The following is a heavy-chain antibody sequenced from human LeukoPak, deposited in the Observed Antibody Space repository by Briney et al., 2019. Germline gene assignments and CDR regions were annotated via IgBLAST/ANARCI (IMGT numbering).Heavy chain of an antibody. CDR1: GFTFSSYG. CDR3: AKARLQWLQGYYYYYGMDV. V-gene: IGHV3-30*18. Sequence: GRSLRLSCAASGFTFSSYGMHWVRQAPGKGLEWVAVISYDGSNKYYADSVKGRFTISRDNSKNTLYLQMNSLRAEDTAVYYCAKARLQWLQGYYYYYGMDVWGKGTTVTVSS. CDR2: ISYDGSNK. D-gene: IGHD6-19*01. J-gene: IGHJ6*04.